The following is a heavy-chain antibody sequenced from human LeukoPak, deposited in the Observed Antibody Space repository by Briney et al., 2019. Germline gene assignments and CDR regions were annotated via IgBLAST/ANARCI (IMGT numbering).Heavy chain of an antibody. Sequence: SETLSLTCTVSGGSISSYYWSWIRQPPGKGLEWIGYIYYSGSTNYNPSLKSRVTISVDTSKNQFSLKLSSVTAADTAVYYCARALASDYYDSSGYDYWGQGTLVTVPS. D-gene: IGHD3-22*01. CDR3: ARALASDYYDSSGYDY. CDR2: IYYSGST. CDR1: GGSISSYY. V-gene: IGHV4-59*01. J-gene: IGHJ4*02.